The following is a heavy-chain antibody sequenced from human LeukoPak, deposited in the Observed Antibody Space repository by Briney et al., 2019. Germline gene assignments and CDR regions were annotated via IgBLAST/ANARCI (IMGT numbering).Heavy chain of an antibody. Sequence: ASVKVSCKASGYTFTDYYMHWVRQAPGQGFEWMGWINPNDGDTNYAQKFQSRVTMTRDTSISTAHMEASRLRSDDTAVYYCARANFLYCSSSTCLFDYWGQGTLVTVSS. CDR2: INPNDGDT. J-gene: IGHJ4*02. V-gene: IGHV1-2*02. CDR1: GYTFTDYY. CDR3: ARANFLYCSSSTCLFDY. D-gene: IGHD2-2*01.